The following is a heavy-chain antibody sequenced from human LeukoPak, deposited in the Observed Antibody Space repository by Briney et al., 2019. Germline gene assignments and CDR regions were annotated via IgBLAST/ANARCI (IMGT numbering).Heavy chain of an antibody. Sequence: SVKVSCKASGGTFSSYAISWVRQAPGQGLEWMGGIIPIFGTANYAQKFQGRVTITRDTSASTAYMELSSLRSEDTAVYYCAKRSEYYFDKWGQGTLVTVSS. V-gene: IGHV1-69*05. CDR2: IIPIFGTA. J-gene: IGHJ4*02. D-gene: IGHD1-14*01. CDR3: AKRSEYYFDK. CDR1: GGTFSSYA.